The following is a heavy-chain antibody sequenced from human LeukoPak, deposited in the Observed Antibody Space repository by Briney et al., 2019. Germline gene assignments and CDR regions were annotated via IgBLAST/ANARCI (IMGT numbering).Heavy chain of an antibody. J-gene: IGHJ4*02. Sequence: GGSLRLSCAASGFTFSSYSMNWVRQAPGKGLEWVSSISSSSSYIYHADSVKGRFTISRDNAKNSLHLQMNSLRAEDTAVYYCARDSSGFLEWSTQDYWGQGTLVTVSS. V-gene: IGHV3-21*01. CDR2: ISSSSSYI. D-gene: IGHD3-3*01. CDR3: ARDSSGFLEWSTQDY. CDR1: GFTFSSYS.